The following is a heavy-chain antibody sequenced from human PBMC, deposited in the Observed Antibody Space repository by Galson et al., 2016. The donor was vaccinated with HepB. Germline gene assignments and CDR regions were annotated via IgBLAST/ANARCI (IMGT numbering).Heavy chain of an antibody. Sequence: SETLSLTCAVSGASFTRNNWWSWVRQSPGKGLEWMREIAYSGITNYYTSLKSRVTISTDKSRNQFSLEWSSLTPADTAVYFCARNSITLIGDDWGLGALVTGSP. CDR3: ARNSITLIGDD. V-gene: IGHV4-4*02. J-gene: IGHJ4*02. CDR1: GASFTRNNW. CDR2: IAYSGIT. D-gene: IGHD2/OR15-2a*01.